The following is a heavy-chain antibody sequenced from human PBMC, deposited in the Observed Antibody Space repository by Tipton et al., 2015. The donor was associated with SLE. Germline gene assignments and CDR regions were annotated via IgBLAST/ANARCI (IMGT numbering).Heavy chain of an antibody. CDR1: GDSVGSRPYY. D-gene: IGHD3-22*01. Sequence: TLSLTCTVSGDSVGSRPYYWGWIRQPPGKGLEWIGNIYYTGNTFYNPSLKSRVTILVDTSKNQFSLKLSSVTAADTAVYYCARDEYRYDATGYHLLGHFDFWGQGTLVTVSS. J-gene: IGHJ4*02. V-gene: IGHV4-39*07. CDR2: IYYTGNT. CDR3: ARDEYRYDATGYHLLGHFDF.